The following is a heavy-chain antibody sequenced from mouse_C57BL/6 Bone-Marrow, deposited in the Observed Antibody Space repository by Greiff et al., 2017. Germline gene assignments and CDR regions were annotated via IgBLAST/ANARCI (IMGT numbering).Heavy chain of an antibody. Sequence: VQLQQSGTVLARPGASVKMSCKTSGYTFTSYWMHWVKQRPGQGLEWIGAIYPGNSDTSYNQKFKGKAKLTAVTSASTAYMELSSLTNEDSAVYYCTANYYGSSYRAMDYWGQGTSVTVSS. CDR1: GYTFTSYW. V-gene: IGHV1-5*01. CDR3: TANYYGSSYRAMDY. CDR2: IYPGNSDT. J-gene: IGHJ4*01. D-gene: IGHD1-1*01.